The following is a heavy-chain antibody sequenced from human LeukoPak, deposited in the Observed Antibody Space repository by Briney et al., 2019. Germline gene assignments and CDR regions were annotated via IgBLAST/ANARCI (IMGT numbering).Heavy chain of an antibody. V-gene: IGHV3-23*01. CDR2: ISGSGGST. Sequence: GGSLRLSCAASGFTFSSYAMSWVRQAPGKGLEWVSAISGSGGSTYYADSVKGRFTISRDNSKNTLYLQMNSLRAEDTTVYYCARRGVVYRGLDYWGQGTLVTVSS. J-gene: IGHJ4*02. CDR3: ARRGVVYRGLDY. CDR1: GFTFSSYA. D-gene: IGHD3-10*01.